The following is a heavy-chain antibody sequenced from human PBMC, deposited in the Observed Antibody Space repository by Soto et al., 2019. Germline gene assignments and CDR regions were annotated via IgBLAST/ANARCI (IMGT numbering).Heavy chain of an antibody. CDR3: ATVNRGAFDY. J-gene: IGHJ4*02. Sequence: QVQLQESSPGLVKPSETLSLTCTVSGVSISSYYWIWIRQPPGKGLEWIGSIFYTENTDYNPTLTSRVTKSIDTSKKQISPNLTSVTAADTTIHYCATVNRGAFDYWGQGTLVTVSS. CDR2: IFYTENT. V-gene: IGHV4-59*01. CDR1: GVSISSYY.